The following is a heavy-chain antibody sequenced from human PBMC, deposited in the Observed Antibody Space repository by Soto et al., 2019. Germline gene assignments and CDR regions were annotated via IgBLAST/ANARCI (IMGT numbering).Heavy chain of an antibody. Sequence: QVQLVQSGAEVKKPGASVKVSCKASGYTFTSYAMHWVRQSPGQRFDWMGWINAGNGNTKYSQKYQGRFTITRDTSASTAYMELSSLRSEDTAVYYCARDLKPITDRTDWFDPWGQGTLVTVSS. V-gene: IGHV1-3*01. CDR3: ARDLKPITDRTDWFDP. CDR2: INAGNGNT. J-gene: IGHJ5*02. CDR1: GYTFTSYA.